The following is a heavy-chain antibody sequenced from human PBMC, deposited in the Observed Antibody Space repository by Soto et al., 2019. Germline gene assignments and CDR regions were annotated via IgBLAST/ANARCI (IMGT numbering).Heavy chain of an antibody. J-gene: IGHJ6*02. D-gene: IGHD2-21*01. CDR3: SRVISCGGGTCSSVHQYYGMDV. CDR2: ISLSGSQI. Sequence: VQLVESGGGLVKPGGSVRLSCVASGLMYSSYSMSWVRQAPGKGLEWVAFISLSGSQINYAASVEGRFTISRDNAKNALYLQMNTARVEDTAIYYCSRVISCGGGTCSSVHQYYGMDVWGPGTTVTVSS. V-gene: IGHV3-21*01. CDR1: GLMYSSYS.